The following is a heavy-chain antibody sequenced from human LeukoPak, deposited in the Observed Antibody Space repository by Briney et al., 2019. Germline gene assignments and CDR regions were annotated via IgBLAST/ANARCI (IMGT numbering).Heavy chain of an antibody. J-gene: IGHJ5*02. CDR2: IKQDGSEK. Sequence: GGSLRLSXAASGFAFSSYWMSWVGQTPGKGLEWVANIKQDGSEKDYVDSVKGRFTISRDNAKNSLYLQMNSLRAEDTAVYYCARDREGGYDFWSGYGANWFDPWGQGTLVTVSS. CDR1: GFAFSSYW. CDR3: ARDREGGYDFWSGYGANWFDP. V-gene: IGHV3-7*01. D-gene: IGHD3-3*01.